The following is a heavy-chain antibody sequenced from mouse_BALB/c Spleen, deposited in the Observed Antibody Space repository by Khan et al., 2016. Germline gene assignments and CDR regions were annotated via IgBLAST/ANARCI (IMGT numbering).Heavy chain of an antibody. J-gene: IGHJ1*01. D-gene: IGHD1-1*01. CDR2: INTYTGEP. V-gene: IGHV9-3-1*01. Sequence: QIQLVQSGPELKKPGETVKISCKASGYTFTNYGMNWVKQAPGKDLKWMGWINTYTGEPTYADDFKGRVAFSLETSASTAYLQINNLRNEDTATYFYARYRYYYGSSKYFDVWGAGTTVTVSS. CDR1: GYTFTNYG. CDR3: ARYRYYYGSSKYFDV.